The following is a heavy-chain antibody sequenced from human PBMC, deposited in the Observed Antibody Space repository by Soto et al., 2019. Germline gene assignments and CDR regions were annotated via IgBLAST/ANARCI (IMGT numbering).Heavy chain of an antibody. CDR2: IYPGDSAT. CDR3: ARSLNPGYCSRPSGRAYYYYYMDV. CDR1: GYSFTNYW. Sequence: GESLKISCKGSGYSFTNYWIAWVRQVPGKGLEWMGIIYPGDSATRYSPSFQGQVTISADKSISTAYLQWSSLKASDTAMYYCARSLNPGYCSRPSGRAYYYYYMDVWGQGTTVTVYS. D-gene: IGHD2-2*01. J-gene: IGHJ6*02. V-gene: IGHV5-51*01.